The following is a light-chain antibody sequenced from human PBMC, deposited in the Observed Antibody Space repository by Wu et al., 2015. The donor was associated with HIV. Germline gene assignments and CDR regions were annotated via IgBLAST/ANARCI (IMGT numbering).Light chain of an antibody. J-gene: IGKJ1*01. CDR3: QQYNDWPPAT. CDR1: QSVGTK. CDR2: AAS. Sequence: EVVMTQSPDTLSVSPGEGVTLSCRSQSVGTKLAWYQRKPGQAPRLLIFAASARATGVPARFSGSGSGTEFTLTINSIQSEDFAVYVCQQYNDWPPATFGQGTKVEV. V-gene: IGKV3-15*01.